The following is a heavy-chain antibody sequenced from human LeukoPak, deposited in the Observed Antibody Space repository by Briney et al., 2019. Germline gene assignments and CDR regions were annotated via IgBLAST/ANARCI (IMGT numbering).Heavy chain of an antibody. V-gene: IGHV3-23*01. J-gene: IGHJ4*02. Sequence: GGSLRLXCAASGLTFSSFALSWVRQAPGKGLEWVSAISGSGDNTFYADSVRGRFTISRDNSKNILYLQMNSLRGEDTAIYYCAKDFRGSGYFFDCWGQGTLVTVSS. D-gene: IGHD7-27*01. CDR1: GLTFSSFA. CDR2: ISGSGDNT. CDR3: AKDFRGSGYFFDC.